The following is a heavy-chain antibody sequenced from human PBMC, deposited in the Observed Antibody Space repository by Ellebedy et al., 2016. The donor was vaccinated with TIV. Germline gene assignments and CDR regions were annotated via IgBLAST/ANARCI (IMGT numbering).Heavy chain of an antibody. CDR1: GFAFSTYW. Sequence: PGGSLRLSCAASGFAFSTYWMSWVRQAPGKGLEWVANLKQEGTEKYYVDSVKGRFTISRDNAENSVWLQMNSLKAEDTAVYYCARGGVAWSLENWGQGTLVTVSS. CDR2: LKQEGTEK. V-gene: IGHV3-7*01. J-gene: IGHJ4*02. D-gene: IGHD3-10*01. CDR3: ARGGVAWSLEN.